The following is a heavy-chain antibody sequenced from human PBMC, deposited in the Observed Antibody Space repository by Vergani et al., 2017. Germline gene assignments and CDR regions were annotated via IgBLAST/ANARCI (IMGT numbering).Heavy chain of an antibody. J-gene: IGHJ4*02. V-gene: IGHV1-2*02. CDR1: GYTFTGHF. D-gene: IGHD3-9*01. CDR2: IHPSSGGT. CDR3: ARGDYGILTGYRY. Sequence: QVQLVQSGTEVKKPGASVKVACKASGYTFTGHFLHWVRLAPGQGLEWLGWIHPSSGGTQYSEKFQGRVTMTRDTSTSTVYMELSSLRSEDTAIYYCARGDYGILTGYRYWGQGTLVTVSA.